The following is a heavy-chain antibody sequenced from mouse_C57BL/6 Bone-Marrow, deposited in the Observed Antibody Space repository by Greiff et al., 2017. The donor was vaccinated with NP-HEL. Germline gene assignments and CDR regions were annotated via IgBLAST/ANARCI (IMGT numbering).Heavy chain of an antibody. CDR2: IHPNSGST. V-gene: IGHV1-64*01. J-gene: IGHJ3*01. CDR1: GYTFTSYW. D-gene: IGHD3-1*01. Sequence: QVQLKQPGAELVKPGASVKLSCKASGYTFTSYWMHWVKQRPGQGLEWIGMIHPNSGSTNYNEKFKSKATLTVDKSSSTAYMQLSSLTSEDSAVYYCARSGDGSPWFAYWGQGTLVTVSA. CDR3: ARSGDGSPWFAY.